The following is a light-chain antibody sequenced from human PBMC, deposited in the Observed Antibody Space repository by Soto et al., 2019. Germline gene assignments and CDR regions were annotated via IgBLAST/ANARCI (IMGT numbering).Light chain of an antibody. J-gene: IGLJ2*01. Sequence: QSALTQPASVSGSPGQSITISCTGTSSDVGGYNYVSWYQQHPGKAPKLMIYDVSNRPSGVSNRFSGSKSGNTASLTISGLQAEDDADYYCSSYTSSSPLVFGGGTKVTVL. CDR3: SSYTSSSPLV. CDR1: SSDVGGYNY. CDR2: DVS. V-gene: IGLV2-14*01.